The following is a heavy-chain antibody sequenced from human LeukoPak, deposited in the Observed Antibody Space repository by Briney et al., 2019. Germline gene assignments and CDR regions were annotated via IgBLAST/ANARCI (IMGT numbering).Heavy chain of an antibody. CDR3: ARKYYYDSSGYDSDAFDI. D-gene: IGHD3-22*01. CDR1: GYSFTGYY. CDR2: INPNSGGT. V-gene: IGHV1-2*02. Sequence: ASVKVSCKASGYSFTGYYMHWVRQAPGQGLEWMGWINPNSGGTNYAQKFQGRVTMTRDTTITTAYMELSRLRSNDTPRYYCARKYYYDSSGYDSDAFDIRGQGTMVTVSS. J-gene: IGHJ3*02.